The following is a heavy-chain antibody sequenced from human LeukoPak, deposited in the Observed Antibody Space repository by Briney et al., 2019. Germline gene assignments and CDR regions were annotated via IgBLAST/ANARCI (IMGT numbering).Heavy chain of an antibody. CDR2: IYSDNT. V-gene: IGHV3-53*01. D-gene: IGHD2-21*01. CDR3: AKDLFRGRSYPIARNYYYYMDV. J-gene: IGHJ6*03. Sequence: PGRSLRLSCTVSGFTVSSNSMSWVRQAPGKGLEWVSFIYSDNTHYSDSVKGRFTISRDNSKNTLYLQMNSLRAEDTAVYYSAKDLFRGRSYPIARNYYYYMDVWGKGTTVTVSS. CDR1: GFTVSSNS.